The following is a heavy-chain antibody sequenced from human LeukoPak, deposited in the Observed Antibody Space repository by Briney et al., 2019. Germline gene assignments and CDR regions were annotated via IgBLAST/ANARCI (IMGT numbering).Heavy chain of an antibody. J-gene: IGHJ4*02. CDR3: ARPGIAVAGAFFDY. CDR2: IRSSSSYI. CDR1: GFTFSSYS. V-gene: IGHV3-21*01. D-gene: IGHD6-19*01. Sequence: GGSLRLSCAASGFTFSSYSMNWVRQAPGKGLEWVSFIRSSSSYIYYADSVKGRFTISRDNAKNSLYLQMNSLRAEDTAVYYCARPGIAVAGAFFDYWGQGTLATVSS.